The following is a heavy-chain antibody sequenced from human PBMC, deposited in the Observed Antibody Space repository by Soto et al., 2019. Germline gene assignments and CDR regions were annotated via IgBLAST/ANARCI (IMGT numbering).Heavy chain of an antibody. CDR2: IDPSDSYT. CDR1: GYSFTSYW. V-gene: IGHV5-10-1*01. J-gene: IGHJ6*02. Sequence: GESLKISCXGSGYSFTSYWISWVRQMPGKGLEWMGRIDPSDSYTNYSPSFQGHVTISADKSISTAYLQWSSLKASDTAMYYCARQEVVATKDYYYYGMDVWGQGTTVTVSS. CDR3: ARQEVVATKDYYYYGMDV. D-gene: IGHD5-12*01.